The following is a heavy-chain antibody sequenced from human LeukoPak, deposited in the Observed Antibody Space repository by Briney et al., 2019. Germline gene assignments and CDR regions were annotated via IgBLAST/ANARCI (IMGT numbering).Heavy chain of an antibody. V-gene: IGHV3-30*03. D-gene: IGHD5-18*01. Sequence: GGSLRLSCAASGFTFGSCGMHWVRQAPGKGLEWVAVISYDGSHKFYADSVTGRFTISRDNSKNTLYLQMNSLRAEDTAVYYCAGKGYSYGNNAFDIWGQGTMVTVSS. CDR2: ISYDGSHK. CDR1: GFTFGSCG. J-gene: IGHJ3*02. CDR3: AGKGYSYGNNAFDI.